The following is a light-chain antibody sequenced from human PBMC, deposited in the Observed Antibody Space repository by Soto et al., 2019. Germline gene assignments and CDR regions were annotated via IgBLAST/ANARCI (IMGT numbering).Light chain of an antibody. Sequence: QSVLTHPPSASGSPGPSVTISCTGTSSDVGGYNYVSWYQQHPGKAPKLMIYEVSKRPSGVPDRFSGSKSGNTASLTVSGLQAEDEADYYCSAYAGSNNPYVFGTGTKVTVL. J-gene: IGLJ1*01. CDR3: SAYAGSNNPYV. CDR2: EVS. CDR1: SSDVGGYNY. V-gene: IGLV2-8*01.